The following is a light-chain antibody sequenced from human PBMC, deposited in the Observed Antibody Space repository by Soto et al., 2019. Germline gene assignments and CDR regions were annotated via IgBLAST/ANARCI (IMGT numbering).Light chain of an antibody. J-gene: IGKJ3*01. CDR1: QSVSSSY. CDR2: GAS. Sequence: EIVLTQSPGTLSLSPGERATLSCRASQSVSSSYLAWYQQKPGQAPRLLIFGASYRATGIPDRFSGSGSETDFTLTISRLEPEDFAVYYCHQYSSSPPEFTFGPGNKVDIK. CDR3: HQYSSSPPEFT. V-gene: IGKV3-20*01.